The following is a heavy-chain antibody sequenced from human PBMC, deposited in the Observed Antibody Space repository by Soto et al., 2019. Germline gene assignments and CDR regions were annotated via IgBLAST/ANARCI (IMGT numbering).Heavy chain of an antibody. D-gene: IGHD6-6*01. CDR2: ISSSSSYT. CDR1: GFTFSDYY. V-gene: IGHV3-11*06. J-gene: IGHJ5*02. Sequence: QVQLVESGGGLVKPGGSLRLSCAASGFTFSDYYMSWIRQAPGKGLEWVSYISSSSSYTNYADSVKGRFTISRDNAKNSVYLKMNSLRAEDTAVYYCARVSIVSYRTNWFDHWGQGTMVTVSS. CDR3: ARVSIVSYRTNWFDH.